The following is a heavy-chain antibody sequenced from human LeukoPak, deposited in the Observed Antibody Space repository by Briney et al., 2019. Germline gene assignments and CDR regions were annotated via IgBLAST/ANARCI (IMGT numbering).Heavy chain of an antibody. J-gene: IGHJ6*03. V-gene: IGHV1-69*13. Sequence: GASVKVSCKXSGGTFSSYAISWVRQAPGQGLEWMGGIIPIFGTANYAQKFQGRVTITADESTSTAYMELSSLRSEDTAVYYCAREAVPAAINYYYMDVWGKGTTVTVSS. CDR3: AREAVPAAINYYYMDV. CDR2: IIPIFGTA. CDR1: GGTFSSYA. D-gene: IGHD2-2*02.